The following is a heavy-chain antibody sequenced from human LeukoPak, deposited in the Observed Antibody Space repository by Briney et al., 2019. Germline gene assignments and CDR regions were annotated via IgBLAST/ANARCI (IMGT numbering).Heavy chain of an antibody. Sequence: SVKVSCKASGGTFSSYAISWVRQAPGQGLEWMGGIIPIFGTANYAQKFQGRVTITTDESTSTAYMELSSLRSEDTAVCYCARNVDTAMAYNWFDPWGQGTLVTVSS. CDR1: GGTFSSYA. CDR2: IIPIFGTA. D-gene: IGHD5-18*01. J-gene: IGHJ5*02. CDR3: ARNVDTAMAYNWFDP. V-gene: IGHV1-69*05.